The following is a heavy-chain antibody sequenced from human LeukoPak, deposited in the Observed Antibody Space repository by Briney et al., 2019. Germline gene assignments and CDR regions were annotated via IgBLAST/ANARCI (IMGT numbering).Heavy chain of an antibody. V-gene: IGHV3-21*01. CDR1: GFTFSSYS. Sequence: GGSLRLSCTASGFTFSSYSMNWVRQAPGKGLEWVSSISSSSSYIYYADSVKGRFTISRDNAKNSLYLQMNSLRAEDTAVYYCARVGYYDFWSGYLWFDPWGQGTLVTVSS. D-gene: IGHD3-3*01. CDR3: ARVGYYDFWSGYLWFDP. J-gene: IGHJ5*02. CDR2: ISSSSSYI.